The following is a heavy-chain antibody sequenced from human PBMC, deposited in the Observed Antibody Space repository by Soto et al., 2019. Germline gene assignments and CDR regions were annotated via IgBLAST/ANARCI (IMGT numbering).Heavy chain of an antibody. V-gene: IGHV1-18*01. Sequence: ASVKVSCKASGYTFTSYGISWVRQAPGQGLEWMGWISAYNGNTNYAQKLQGRVTMTTDTSTRTVYMELRSLRSDDTAVYYCARSIPSEYYYDSSGYQLAYWGQGTLVTVSS. CDR2: ISAYNGNT. CDR1: GYTFTSYG. CDR3: ARSIPSEYYYDSSGYQLAY. J-gene: IGHJ4*02. D-gene: IGHD3-22*01.